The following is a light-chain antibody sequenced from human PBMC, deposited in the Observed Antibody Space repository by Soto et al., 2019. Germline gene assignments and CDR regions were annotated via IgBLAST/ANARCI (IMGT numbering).Light chain of an antibody. J-gene: IGLJ1*01. V-gene: IGLV2-14*01. CDR2: DVS. CDR1: SSDVGGYEN. Sequence: QSVLTQPASVSGSPGQSISISCAGTSSDVGGYENVSWYQQHPGKVPKLIIYDVSSRPSGVSSRFSGSKFGNTASLTISGLQAEDEADYYCSSYTSISLYVFGTGTKLTVL. CDR3: SSYTSISLYV.